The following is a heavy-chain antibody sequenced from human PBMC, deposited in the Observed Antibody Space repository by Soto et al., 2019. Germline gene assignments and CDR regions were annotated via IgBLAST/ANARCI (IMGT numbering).Heavy chain of an antibody. J-gene: IGHJ3*02. D-gene: IGHD4-17*01. CDR3: ATVRWELHDAFDI. CDR1: GGSISTGGYY. CDR2: IYHSGMT. Sequence: QVQLQESGPGLVKPSQTLSLTCTVSGGSISTGGYYWSWIRQYPGRGLEWIGYIYHSGMTFSNPSLQSRVAISIDTSENQFSLKLSSVTAADTAVYYCATVRWELHDAFDIWGNGTMVSVSS. V-gene: IGHV4-31*03.